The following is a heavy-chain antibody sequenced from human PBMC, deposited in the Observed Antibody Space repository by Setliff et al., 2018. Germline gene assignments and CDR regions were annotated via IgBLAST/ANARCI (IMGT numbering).Heavy chain of an antibody. V-gene: IGHV1-69*05. Sequence: ASVKVSCKASGGTFSSYGISWVRQAPGQGLEWMGGTIPIFGSTNYAQKFQDRVTIITDESTSTAYMELRSLRTEDTAVYYCASEGYDYDRSGYYYDPPPLDGYWGQGTLVTVSS. CDR2: TIPIFGST. D-gene: IGHD3-22*01. CDR1: GGTFSSYG. J-gene: IGHJ4*02. CDR3: ASEGYDYDRSGYYYDPPPLDGY.